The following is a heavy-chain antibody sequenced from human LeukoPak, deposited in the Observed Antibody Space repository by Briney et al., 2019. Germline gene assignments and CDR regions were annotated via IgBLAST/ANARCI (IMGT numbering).Heavy chain of an antibody. V-gene: IGHV1-18*01. D-gene: IGHD2-2*01. CDR1: GYTFTSYG. Sequence: ASVKVSCKASGYTFTSYGISWVRQAPGQGLEWMGWISAYNGNTNYAQKLQGRVTMTTDTSTSTAYMELRSLRSDDTAVYYSASATVPRYCSSTSCPAGLDYWGQGTLVTVSS. CDR2: ISAYNGNT. J-gene: IGHJ4*02. CDR3: ASATVPRYCSSTSCPAGLDY.